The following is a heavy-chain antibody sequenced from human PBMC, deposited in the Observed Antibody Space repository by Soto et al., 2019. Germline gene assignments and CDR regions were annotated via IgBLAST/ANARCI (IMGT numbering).Heavy chain of an antibody. CDR1: GFTFSSYA. J-gene: IGHJ4*02. D-gene: IGHD3-3*01. V-gene: IGHV3-64*01. Sequence: GGSLRLSCAASGFTFSSYAMHWVRQAPGKGLEYVSAISSNGGSTYYANSVKGRFTISRDNSKNTLYLQMGSLRAEDMAVYYCARVAFYDFWNGYYKYFDYWGQGALVTVSS. CDR3: ARVAFYDFWNGYYKYFDY. CDR2: ISSNGGST.